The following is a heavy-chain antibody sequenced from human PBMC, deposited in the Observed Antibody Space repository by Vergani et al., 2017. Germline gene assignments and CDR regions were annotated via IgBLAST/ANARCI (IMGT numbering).Heavy chain of an antibody. V-gene: IGHV2-26*01. CDR2: IFSNDEK. CDR1: GFSLSNARMG. Sequence: QVTLKESGPVLVKPTETLTLTCTVSGFSLSNARMGVSWIRQPPGKALEWLAHIFSNDEKSYSTPLKSRLTISKDTSKSQVVLTMTNMDPVDTATYYCARIRKGDFWSGYYADFDYWGQGTLVTVSS. J-gene: IGHJ4*02. D-gene: IGHD3-3*01. CDR3: ARIRKGDFWSGYYADFDY.